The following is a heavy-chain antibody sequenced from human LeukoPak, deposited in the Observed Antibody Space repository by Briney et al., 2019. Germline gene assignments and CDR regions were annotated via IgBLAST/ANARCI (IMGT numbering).Heavy chain of an antibody. J-gene: IGHJ4*02. D-gene: IGHD1-26*01. V-gene: IGHV3-30*01. CDR2: ISYDGSNK. CDR1: GFTFSSYA. CDR3: ARESLSGSYGY. Sequence: GGSLRLSCAASGFTFSSYAMHWVRQAPGKGLEWVAVISYDGSNKYYADSVKGRFTISRDNSKNTLYLQMNSLRAEDTAVYYCARESLSGSYGYWGQGTLVTVSS.